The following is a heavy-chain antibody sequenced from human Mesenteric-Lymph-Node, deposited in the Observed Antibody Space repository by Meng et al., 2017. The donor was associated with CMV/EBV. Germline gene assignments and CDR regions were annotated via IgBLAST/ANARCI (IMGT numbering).Heavy chain of an antibody. J-gene: IGHJ6*02. CDR3: ARLTIFGVGTYYYGMDV. V-gene: IGHV1-2*02. CDR2: INPNSGGT. CDR1: GYTFTDYY. D-gene: IGHD3-3*01. Sequence: ASVKVSCKASGYTFTDYYMHWVRQAPGQGLEWMGWINPNSGGTNYAQKFQGRVTMTRDTSISTAYMELSRLRSDDTAVYYCARLTIFGVGTYYYGMDVWGQGTTVTVSS.